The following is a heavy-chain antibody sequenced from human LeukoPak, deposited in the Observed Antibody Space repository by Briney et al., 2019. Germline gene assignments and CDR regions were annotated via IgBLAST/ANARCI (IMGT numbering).Heavy chain of an antibody. D-gene: IGHD1-26*01. CDR1: GFTFSTYG. Sequence: GGSLRLSCAASGFTFSTYGMHWVRPAPGKGLEWRTVISCDGNTIYYADSVKGRFTISRDNSKNTLYVQMNNLRIEDTAVYYCAKDLSVVGAHDSFDVWGQGTMVTVSS. CDR2: ISCDGNTI. CDR3: AKDLSVVGAHDSFDV. V-gene: IGHV3-30*18. J-gene: IGHJ3*01.